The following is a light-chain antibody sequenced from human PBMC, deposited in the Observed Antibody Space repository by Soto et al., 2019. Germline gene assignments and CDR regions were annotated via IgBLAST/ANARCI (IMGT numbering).Light chain of an antibody. Sequence: EIVLTQSTGTLSLSPGERATLSCRASQGVSSTYLAWYQQKPGQAPRLLIYGASFRATGIPDRFSGSGSGTDFTLTISRLEPEDFAVYYCQQFGGSSRTFGQGTKVDIK. CDR2: GAS. V-gene: IGKV3-20*01. CDR3: QQFGGSSRT. CDR1: QGVSSTY. J-gene: IGKJ1*01.